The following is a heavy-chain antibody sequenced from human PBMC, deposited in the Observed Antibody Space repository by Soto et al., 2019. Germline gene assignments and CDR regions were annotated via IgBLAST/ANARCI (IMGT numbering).Heavy chain of an antibody. Sequence: PGGSLRLSCAASGFSISSYSMNWVRQAPGKGLEWVSSITTLSNNIYYADSVRGRITISRDNTKHSLYLQMNSLRADDTAVYYCARGHKITTVVTHFDSWGQGALVTVSS. CDR1: GFSISSYS. V-gene: IGHV3-21*06. CDR2: ITTLSNNI. CDR3: ARGHKITTVVTHFDS. J-gene: IGHJ5*01. D-gene: IGHD4-17*01.